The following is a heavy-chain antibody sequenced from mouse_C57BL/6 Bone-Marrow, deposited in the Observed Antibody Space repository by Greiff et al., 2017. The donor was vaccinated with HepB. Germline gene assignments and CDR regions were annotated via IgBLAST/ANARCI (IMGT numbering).Heavy chain of an antibody. Sequence: VQLQQPGAELVRPGSSVKLSCKASGYTFTSYWMHWVKQRPIQGLEWIGNIDPSDSETHYNQKFKDKATLTVDKSSSTAYMQLSSLTSEDSAVYYCARKDTTVVARYFDVWGTGTTVTVSS. CDR2: IDPSDSET. CDR1: GYTFTSYW. D-gene: IGHD1-1*01. J-gene: IGHJ1*03. CDR3: ARKDTTVVARYFDV. V-gene: IGHV1-52*01.